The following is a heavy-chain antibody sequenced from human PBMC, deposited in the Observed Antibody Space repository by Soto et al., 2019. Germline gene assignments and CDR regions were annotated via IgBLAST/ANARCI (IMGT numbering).Heavy chain of an antibody. V-gene: IGHV1-2*02. CDR2: INPNSGGT. D-gene: IGHD3-16*02. CDR1: GYTFTGYY. J-gene: IGHJ5*02. Sequence: ASVKVSCKASGYTFTGYYMHWVRQAPGQGLEWMGWINPNSGGTNYAQKFQGRVTMTRDTSISTAYMELSRLRSDDTAVYYCARDPYDYVWGSYRYGYWFDHWGQGTLVTVSS. CDR3: ARDPYDYVWGSYRYGYWFDH.